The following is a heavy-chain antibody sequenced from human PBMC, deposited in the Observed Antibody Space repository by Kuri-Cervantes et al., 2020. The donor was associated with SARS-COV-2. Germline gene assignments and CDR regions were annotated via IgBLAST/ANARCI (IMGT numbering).Heavy chain of an antibody. Sequence: GAFLMISCAASGSTFKCYSMYWVRQAPGRGVEWVGFIRGKAYAVTTQYAASVKGRFTISRDDSKSIAYLQMNSLRAEDTAVYYCTSDWDLTGLFDYWGQGTLVTVSS. V-gene: IGHV3-49*02. CDR3: TSDWDLTGLFDY. J-gene: IGHJ4*02. CDR2: IRGKAYAVTT. D-gene: IGHD1-26*01. CDR1: GSTFKCYS.